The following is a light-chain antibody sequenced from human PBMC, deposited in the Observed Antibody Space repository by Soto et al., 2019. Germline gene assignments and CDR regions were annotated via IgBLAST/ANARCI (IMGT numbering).Light chain of an antibody. V-gene: IGLV1-44*01. CDR2: SNY. J-gene: IGLJ1*01. Sequence: QSVLTQAPSGSGTDGQRRSISYSESSSNIGSKTVNWYQQLPGTAPKLLIYSNYQRPSGVPDRFSGSKSGTSASLAISGLQSEDEADYYCSAWDASLNGYVFGTGTKVTVL. CDR3: SAWDASLNGYV. CDR1: SSNIGSKT.